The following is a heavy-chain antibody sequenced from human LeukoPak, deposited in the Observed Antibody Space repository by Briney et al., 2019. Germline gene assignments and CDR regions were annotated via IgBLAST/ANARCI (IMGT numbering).Heavy chain of an antibody. CDR3: ARVGVRGVITSFDF. CDR1: GGSISSSY. CDR2: IYTSGST. D-gene: IGHD3-10*01. Sequence: PSETLSLTCTVSGGSISSSYWSWIRQPAGKGLEWIGRIYTSGSTNYNPSLKSRVTMSVDTSKNQFSLKLSSVTAADTAVYYCARVGVRGVITSFDFWGQGIPVTVSS. V-gene: IGHV4-4*07. J-gene: IGHJ4*02.